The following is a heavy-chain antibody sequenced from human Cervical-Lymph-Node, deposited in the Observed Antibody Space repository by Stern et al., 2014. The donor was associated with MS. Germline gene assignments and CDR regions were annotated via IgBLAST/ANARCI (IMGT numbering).Heavy chain of an antibody. CDR1: QFTFSCHA. CDR2: ITGSGDEK. D-gene: IGHD3-22*01. J-gene: IGHJ1*01. Sequence: VQLVESGGGLVQPGGSLRLSCAFSQFTFSCHAMSWVRQAPGKGLEWVSSITGSGDEKYYADSVKGRFTISRDNSKDTVFLQLNNVRAEDTAVYYCAKGNTYFFDTSDAAPGYWGQGTLVTVSS. CDR3: AKGNTYFFDTSDAAPGY. V-gene: IGHV3-23*04.